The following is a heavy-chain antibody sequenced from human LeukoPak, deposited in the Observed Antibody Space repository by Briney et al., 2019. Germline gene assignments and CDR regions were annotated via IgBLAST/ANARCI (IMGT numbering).Heavy chain of an antibody. D-gene: IGHD1-26*01. Sequence: SETLSLTCTVSGGSIGSYYWSWIRQPPGKGLEWIGYIYYSGSTNYNPSLKSRVTISVATSKSQFSLKLSSVTAADTAVYYCARERSGAAYFDYWGQGTLVTVSS. CDR2: IYYSGST. CDR1: GGSIGSYY. J-gene: IGHJ4*02. V-gene: IGHV4-59*01. CDR3: ARERSGAAYFDY.